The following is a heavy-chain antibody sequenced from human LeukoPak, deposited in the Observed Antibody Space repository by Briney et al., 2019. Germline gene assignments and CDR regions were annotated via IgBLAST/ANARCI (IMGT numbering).Heavy chain of an antibody. Sequence: SETLSLTCAVYGGSFSGYYWSWIRQPPGKGLEWIGEINHSGSTNYNPSLKSRVTISVDTSKNQLSLKLSSVTAADTAVYYCARVLRSNYYDSSGYYYAWFDPWGQGTLVTVSS. D-gene: IGHD3-22*01. J-gene: IGHJ5*02. CDR1: GGSFSGYY. CDR2: INHSGST. V-gene: IGHV4-34*01. CDR3: ARVLRSNYYDSSGYYYAWFDP.